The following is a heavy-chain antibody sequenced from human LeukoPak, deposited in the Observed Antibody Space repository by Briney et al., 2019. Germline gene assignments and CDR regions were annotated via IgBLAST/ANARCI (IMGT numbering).Heavy chain of an antibody. V-gene: IGHV3-21*01. Sequence: GGSLRLSCAASGFTFSSYSMNWVRQAPGKGLEWVSSISSSGTYVYYADSVRGRFTISRDNAKNSLSLQMNSLRADDAAVCYCARASSKQLAGYLPDGFDIWGQGTMVTVSS. CDR1: GFTFSSYS. CDR2: ISSSGTYV. CDR3: ARASSKQLAGYLPDGFDI. D-gene: IGHD3-9*01. J-gene: IGHJ3*02.